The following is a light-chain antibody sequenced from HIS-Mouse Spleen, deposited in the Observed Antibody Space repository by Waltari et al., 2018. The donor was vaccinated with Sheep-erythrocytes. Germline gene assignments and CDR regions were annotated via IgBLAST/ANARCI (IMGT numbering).Light chain of an antibody. Sequence: SYELTQPPSVSVSPGQTASITCSGDKLGDKYACWYQQKPGQSPVLVIYQDSKRPSGIPERFSGSNSGNTATLTISGTQAMYEADYYCQAWDSSTAVFGGGTKL. J-gene: IGLJ2*01. CDR1: KLGDKY. V-gene: IGLV3-1*01. CDR3: QAWDSSTAV. CDR2: QDS.